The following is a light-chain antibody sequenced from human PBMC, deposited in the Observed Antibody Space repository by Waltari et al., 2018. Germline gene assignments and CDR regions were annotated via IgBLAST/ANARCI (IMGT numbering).Light chain of an antibody. V-gene: IGLV2-14*03. CDR3: SSYTTSSTYV. CDR2: DVT. Sequence: QSALTQPASVSGSPGQSITISCTGTSSYVGGYNFLSWYQQHPGKVPKLIIYDVTNRPSGVSNRFSGSKSGNTASLTISGLQAEDEADYYCSSYTTSSTYVFGTGTKVTVL. CDR1: SSYVGGYNF. J-gene: IGLJ1*01.